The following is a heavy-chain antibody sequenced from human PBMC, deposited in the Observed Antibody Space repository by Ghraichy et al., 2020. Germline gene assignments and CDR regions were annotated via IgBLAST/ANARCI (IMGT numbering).Heavy chain of an antibody. V-gene: IGHV4-34*01. CDR2: INHSGST. CDR1: GGSFSGYY. Sequence: SETLSLTCAVYGGSFSGYYWRWMRQPPGKGLEWIGEINHSGSTNYNPSLKSRVTISVDTSKNQFSLKLSSVTAADTAVYYCAKAYCSGGSCYHDYWGQGTLVTVSS. CDR3: AKAYCSGGSCYHDY. J-gene: IGHJ4*02. D-gene: IGHD2-15*01.